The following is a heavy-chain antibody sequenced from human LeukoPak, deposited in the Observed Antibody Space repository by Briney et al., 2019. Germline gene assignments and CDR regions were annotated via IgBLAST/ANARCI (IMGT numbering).Heavy chain of an antibody. V-gene: IGHV4-39*07. CDR2: IDYSGST. D-gene: IGHD5-12*01. Sequence: PSETLSLTCTVSDGSISSSRHYWGWIRQPPGKGLEWIGSIDYSGSTYYNPSLKSRVPISGDTSKNQFSLRLSLVTAADTAVYYCAGDSGYARKEYWGQGTLVTVSS. CDR3: AGDSGYARKEY. CDR1: DGSISSSRHY. J-gene: IGHJ4*02.